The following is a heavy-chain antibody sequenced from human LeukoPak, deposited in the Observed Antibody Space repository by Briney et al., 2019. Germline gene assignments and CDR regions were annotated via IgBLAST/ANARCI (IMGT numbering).Heavy chain of an antibody. D-gene: IGHD3-16*01. CDR2: IYYSGST. CDR1: GGSIRGYY. Sequence: PSETLSLTCTVSGGSIRGYYWSWVRQPPGKGLEWIAYIYYSGSTNYNPSLKSRVTISLDTSKNQFSPKLSSVTAADTAVYYCAVGATHYYMDVWGKGTTVTVSS. J-gene: IGHJ6*03. V-gene: IGHV4-59*08. CDR3: AVGATHYYMDV.